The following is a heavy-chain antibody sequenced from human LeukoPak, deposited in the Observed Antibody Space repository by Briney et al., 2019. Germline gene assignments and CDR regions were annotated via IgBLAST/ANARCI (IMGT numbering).Heavy chain of an antibody. CDR2: INPSGGST. Sequence: GASVKVSCKASGGTFSNYAISWVRQAPGQGLEWMGIINPSGGSTSYAQKFQGRVTMTRDTSTSTVYMELSSLRSEDTAVYYCARGTKDSYGYYFDYWGQGTLVTVSS. J-gene: IGHJ4*02. CDR3: ARGTKDSYGYYFDY. D-gene: IGHD5-18*01. V-gene: IGHV1-46*01. CDR1: GGTFSNYA.